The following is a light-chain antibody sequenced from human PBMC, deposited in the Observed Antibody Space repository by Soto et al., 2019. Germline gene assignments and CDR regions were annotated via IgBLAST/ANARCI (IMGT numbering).Light chain of an antibody. Sequence: SYELTQTPSVSVSPGQTASITCSGDKLGDKYACWYQQKPGQSPVLVIYQDSKRPSGIPERFSGCNSGNTATLTISGTQAMDEADYYCQAWDTSTEGVVFGGGTKVTVL. V-gene: IGLV3-1*01. J-gene: IGLJ2*01. CDR1: KLGDKY. CDR3: QAWDTSTEGVV. CDR2: QDS.